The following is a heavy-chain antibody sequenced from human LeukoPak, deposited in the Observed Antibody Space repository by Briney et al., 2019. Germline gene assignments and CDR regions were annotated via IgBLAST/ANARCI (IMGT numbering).Heavy chain of an antibody. CDR1: GGTFSSYA. D-gene: IGHD6-13*01. V-gene: IGHV1-69*13. J-gene: IGHJ2*01. CDR2: IIPIFDTA. CDR3: ARDRRDVIAAAFYWYFDL. Sequence: SVKVSCKASGGTFSSYAISWVRQAPGQGLEWMGGIIPIFDTANYAQKFQGRVTITADESTSTAYMVLSSLRSEDTAVYYCARDRRDVIAAAFYWYFDLWGRGTLVTVSS.